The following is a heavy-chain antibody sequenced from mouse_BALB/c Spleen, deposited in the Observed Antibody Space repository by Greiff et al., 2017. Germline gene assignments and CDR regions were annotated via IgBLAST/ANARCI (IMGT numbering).Heavy chain of an antibody. J-gene: IGHJ3*01. D-gene: IGHD2-1*01. CDR2: ISSGGSYT. V-gene: IGHV5-9-4*01. CDR3: ARDDGNYGIAY. CDR1: GFTFSSYA. Sequence: EVKVVESGGGLVKPGGSLKLSCAASGFTFSSYAMSWVRQSPEKRLEWVAEISSGGSYTYYPDTVTGRFTISRDNAKNTLYLEMSSLRSEDTAMYYCARDDGNYGIAYWGQGTLVTVSA.